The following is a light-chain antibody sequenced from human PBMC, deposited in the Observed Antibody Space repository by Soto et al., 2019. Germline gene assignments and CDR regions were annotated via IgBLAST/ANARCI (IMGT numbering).Light chain of an antibody. Sequence: DIQMTQSPSTLSGSVGDRVTITCRASQTISSWLAWYQQKPGKAPKLLIYKASTLKSGVPSRVSGSGSGTEFTLTISSLQPDDFATYYCQHYNSYSEAFGQGTKVYIK. CDR2: KAS. CDR1: QTISSW. V-gene: IGKV1-5*03. CDR3: QHYNSYSEA. J-gene: IGKJ1*01.